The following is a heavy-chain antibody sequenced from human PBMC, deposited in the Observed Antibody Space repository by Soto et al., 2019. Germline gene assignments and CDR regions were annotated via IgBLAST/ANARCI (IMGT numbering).Heavy chain of an antibody. Sequence: GLPMRLSCAAAGCTFSSYARSWVSQTPGKGLEWVSAISGSGGSTYYADSVKGRFTISRDNSKNTLYLQMNSLRAEDTAVYYCAKDQGIAAAGPKTFDYWGQGTLVTVSS. V-gene: IGHV3-23*01. J-gene: IGHJ4*02. CDR3: AKDQGIAAAGPKTFDY. D-gene: IGHD6-13*01. CDR2: ISGSGGST. CDR1: GCTFSSYA.